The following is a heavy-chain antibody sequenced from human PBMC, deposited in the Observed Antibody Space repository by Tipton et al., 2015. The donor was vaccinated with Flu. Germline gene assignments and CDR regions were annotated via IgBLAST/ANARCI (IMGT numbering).Heavy chain of an antibody. Sequence: SLRLSCTASGFIFGDYAMSWVRQAPGKGLEWVANIKQGGGEKYYVDSVKGRFTISRDNAKNSLYLQMNSLRAEDTAVYYCARTRGGYCTTTSCFADYFDFWGQGTLVTVSS. D-gene: IGHD2-2*01. J-gene: IGHJ4*02. V-gene: IGHV3-7*01. CDR2: IKQGGGEK. CDR1: GFIFGDYA. CDR3: ARTRGGYCTTTSCFADYFDF.